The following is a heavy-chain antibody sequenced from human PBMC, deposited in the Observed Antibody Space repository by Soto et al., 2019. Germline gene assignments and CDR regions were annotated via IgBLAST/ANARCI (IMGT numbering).Heavy chain of an antibody. CDR3: AIVGATKASWFDP. D-gene: IGHD1-26*01. CDR1: GYSFTSYW. V-gene: IGHV5-51*01. J-gene: IGHJ5*02. Sequence: PGESLKISCKGSGYSFTSYWIGWVRQMPGKGLEWMGIIYPGDSDTRYSPSFQGQVTISADKSISTAYLQWSNLKASDTAMYYCAIVGATKASWFDPWGQGTLVTVSS. CDR2: IYPGDSDT.